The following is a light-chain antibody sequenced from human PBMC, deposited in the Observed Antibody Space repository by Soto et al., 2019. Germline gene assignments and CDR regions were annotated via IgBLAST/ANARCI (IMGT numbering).Light chain of an antibody. CDR1: SSDVGGYNY. J-gene: IGLJ1*01. CDR3: SSYTSSSTLVYV. V-gene: IGLV2-14*01. Sequence: QSVLTQPASVSGSPGQSITISCTGTSSDVGGYNYVSWYQQHPGKATKLMIYDVSNRPSGVSNHFSGSKSGNTASLTISGLQAEDEADYYCSSYTSSSTLVYVFGTGTKVTVL. CDR2: DVS.